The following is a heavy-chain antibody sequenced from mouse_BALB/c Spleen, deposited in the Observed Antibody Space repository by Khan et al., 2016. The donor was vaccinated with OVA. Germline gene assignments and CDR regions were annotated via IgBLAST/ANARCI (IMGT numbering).Heavy chain of an antibody. Sequence: QVQLKQSGAELAKPGASVKMSCKASGYTFINYWILWVKQRPGQGLEWIGYINPSTGYTEYNQNFKDKATLTADKSSSTAYMQLRSLTSEDSAVYYCARRGLRWDFGDWGRGPTLTVSS. J-gene: IGHJ2*01. CDR3: ARRGLRWDFGD. V-gene: IGHV1-7*01. D-gene: IGHD1-1*01. CDR2: INPSTGYT. CDR1: GYTFINYW.